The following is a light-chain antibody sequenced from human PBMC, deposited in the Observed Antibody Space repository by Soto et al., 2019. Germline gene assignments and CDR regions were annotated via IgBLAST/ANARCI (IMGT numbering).Light chain of an antibody. CDR2: AAS. Sequence: DIQMTQSPSSLSAFVGDRVTISCRASQSISVHLNWYQQRPGQAPKVLIFAASSLQSGVPSRFSGNGSGTDFTLTISSLQPEDFATYYCQETYSSPRWTLGQGTKVDIK. CDR3: QETYSSPRWT. J-gene: IGKJ1*01. V-gene: IGKV1-39*01. CDR1: QSISVH.